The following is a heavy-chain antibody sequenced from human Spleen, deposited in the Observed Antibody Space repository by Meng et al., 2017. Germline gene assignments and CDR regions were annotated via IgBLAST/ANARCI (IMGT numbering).Heavy chain of an antibody. D-gene: IGHD3-22*01. CDR3: ARDDSSGYYSY. V-gene: IGHV4-61*01. Sequence: GPRVVLPCEPLSPPRTVSGGSVSMGSFYWSWIRQPPGKGLGWSGYIYYSGSTNSNPSLKSRVTISVDTSKNQFSLKLSSVTAADTAVYYCARDDSSGYYSYWGQGTLVTVSS. CDR2: IYYSGST. J-gene: IGHJ4*02. CDR1: GGSVSMGSFY.